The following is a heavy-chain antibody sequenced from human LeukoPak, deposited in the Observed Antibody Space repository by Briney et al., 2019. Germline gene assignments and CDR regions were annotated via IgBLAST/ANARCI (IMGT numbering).Heavy chain of an antibody. CDR3: ARDQTVTTVPWYFDL. V-gene: IGHV4-61*02. CDR2: IYTSGST. D-gene: IGHD4-17*01. J-gene: IGHJ2*01. CDR1: GGSISSGSYY. Sequence: PSQTLSLTCAVSGGSISSGSYYWSWIRQPAGKGLEWIGRIYTSGSTNYNPSLKSRVTISVDTSKNQFSLKLSSVTAADTAVYYCARDQTVTTVPWYFDLWGRGTLVTVSS.